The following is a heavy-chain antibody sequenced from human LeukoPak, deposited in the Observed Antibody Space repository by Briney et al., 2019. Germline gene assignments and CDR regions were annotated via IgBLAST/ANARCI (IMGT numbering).Heavy chain of an antibody. CDR2: FDPEDGET. J-gene: IGHJ5*02. V-gene: IGHV1-24*01. D-gene: IGHD3-22*01. CDR1: GYTLTELS. Sequence: ASVKVSCKVSGYTLTELSMHWVRQAPGKGLEWMGGFDPEDGETIYAQKFQGRVTMTEDTSTDTAYMELSSLRSEDTAVYYCATLPPYYYDSSGYSIPWGQGTLVTVSS. CDR3: ATLPPYYYDSSGYSIP.